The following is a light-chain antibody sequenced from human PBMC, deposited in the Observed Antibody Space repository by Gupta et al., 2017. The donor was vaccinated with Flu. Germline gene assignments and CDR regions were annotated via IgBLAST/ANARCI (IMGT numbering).Light chain of an antibody. CDR2: GND. J-gene: IGLJ2*01. Sequence: KATISCAESSSNIGNKYVSCYQQFPEAAPKLLIYGNDKRPSGIPDRFSGSKSATSATLGIAGLQTGDEADYYCGTWDTSLNDVLFGGGTKLTVL. CDR1: SSNIGNKY. V-gene: IGLV1-51*02. CDR3: GTWDTSLNDVL.